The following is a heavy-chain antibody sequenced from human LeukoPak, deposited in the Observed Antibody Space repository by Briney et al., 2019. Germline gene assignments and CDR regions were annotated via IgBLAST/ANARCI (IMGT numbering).Heavy chain of an antibody. Sequence: PGGSLRLSCAASGFTFSSYAMSWVRQAPGKGLEWVAVISYDGSNKYYADSVKGRFTISRDNSKNTLYLQMNSLRAEDTAVYYCAKDSVRGYSYGSYYYYGMDVWGQGTTVTVSS. D-gene: IGHD5-18*01. CDR3: AKDSVRGYSYGSYYYYGMDV. J-gene: IGHJ6*02. CDR1: GFTFSSYA. V-gene: IGHV3-30*18. CDR2: ISYDGSNK.